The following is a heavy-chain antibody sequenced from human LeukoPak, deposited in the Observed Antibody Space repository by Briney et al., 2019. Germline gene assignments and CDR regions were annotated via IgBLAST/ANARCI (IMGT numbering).Heavy chain of an antibody. V-gene: IGHV3-48*03. CDR1: GFTFSSYE. CDR3: ARDLSYCTITSCSYYYYGMDV. Sequence: GGSLRLSCSASGFTFSSYEMNWVRQAPGKGLEWVSYISSSGGTVYYADSVKGRFTISRDNAKNSLYLQMNSLRAEDTAVYYCARDLSYCTITSCSYYYYGMDVWGRGTTVTVSS. J-gene: IGHJ6*02. CDR2: ISSSGGTV. D-gene: IGHD2-2*01.